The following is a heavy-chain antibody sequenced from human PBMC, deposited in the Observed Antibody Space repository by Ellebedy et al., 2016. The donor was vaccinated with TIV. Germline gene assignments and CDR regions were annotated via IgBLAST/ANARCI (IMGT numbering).Heavy chain of an antibody. J-gene: IGHJ6*03. CDR2: IYYSGST. Sequence: SETLSLXXTVSGGSISSYYWSWIRQPPGKGLEWIGYIYYSGSTNYNPSLKSRVTISVDTPKNQFSLKLSSVTAADTAVYYCARGAIFGVVTPEDYYYYYMDVWGKGTTVTVSS. D-gene: IGHD3-3*01. CDR3: ARGAIFGVVTPEDYYYYYMDV. CDR1: GGSISSYY. V-gene: IGHV4-59*01.